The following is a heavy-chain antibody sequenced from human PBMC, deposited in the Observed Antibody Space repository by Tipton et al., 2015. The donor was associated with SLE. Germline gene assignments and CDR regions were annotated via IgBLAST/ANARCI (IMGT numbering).Heavy chain of an antibody. V-gene: IGHV4-59*11. CDR1: GGSISFHY. Sequence: TLSLTCTVSGGSISFHYWTWIRQTPGKELEWIGNTHFSGNTNYNPSLKSRVTISIDTSENQFSLKLSSVTVADTAVYYCVRVEGAYDQYYFDSWGQGTLVTVSS. J-gene: IGHJ4*02. D-gene: IGHD5-12*01. CDR3: VRVEGAYDQYYFDS. CDR2: THFSGNT.